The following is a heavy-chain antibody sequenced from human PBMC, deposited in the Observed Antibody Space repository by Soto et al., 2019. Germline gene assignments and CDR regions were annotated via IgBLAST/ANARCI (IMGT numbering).Heavy chain of an antibody. J-gene: IGHJ4*02. V-gene: IGHV4-30-2*01. CDR1: GGSMSSGGYS. CDR2: IYHSGST. Sequence: SXTLSLTCAVSGGSMSSGGYSWSWIRQPPGKVLEWIGYIYHSGSTYYNPSLKSRVTISVDRSKNQFSLKLSSVTASDTAVYYCARASTTVNTLDYWGQGTLVTVSS. D-gene: IGHD4-17*01. CDR3: ARASTTVNTLDY.